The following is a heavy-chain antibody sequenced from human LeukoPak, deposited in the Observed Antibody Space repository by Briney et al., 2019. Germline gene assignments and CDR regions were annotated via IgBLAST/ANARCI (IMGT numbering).Heavy chain of an antibody. Sequence: SETLSLTCAVYGGSFSGYYWSWIRQPPGKGLEWIGEINHSGSTNYNPSLKSRVTISVDTSKNQFSLKPSSVTAADTAVYYCVKNIVATRRSYYYYYGMDVWGQGTTVTVSS. CDR2: INHSGST. CDR3: VKNIVATRRSYYYYYGMDV. V-gene: IGHV4-34*01. J-gene: IGHJ6*02. D-gene: IGHD5-12*01. CDR1: GGSFSGYY.